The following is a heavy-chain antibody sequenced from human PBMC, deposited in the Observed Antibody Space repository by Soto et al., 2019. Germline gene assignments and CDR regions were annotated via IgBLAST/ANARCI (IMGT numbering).Heavy chain of an antibody. CDR3: ARMGYWNVCDY. CDR1: GYTFSRYG. CDR2: XGAYNXNT. V-gene: IGHV1-18*01. Sequence: GXSVKVSCKASGYTFSRYGISWVRQAPGQGLEWMGWXGAYNXNTDYAQELQGXVTVTTDTXTSTDYMELRSLRYDDKDVYYCARMGYWNVCDYWGQGTLVTVYS. D-gene: IGHD1-1*01. J-gene: IGHJ4*02.